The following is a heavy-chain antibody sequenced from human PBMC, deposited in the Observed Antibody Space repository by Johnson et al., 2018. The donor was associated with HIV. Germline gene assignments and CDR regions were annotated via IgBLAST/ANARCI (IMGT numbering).Heavy chain of an antibody. Sequence: VQLVESGGRVVRPGGSLRLSCAASGFTFDDFGMSWVRQTAGKGLEWVSAIGKVSDTYYSDSVKGRFSMSRENAKNSLYLQMNSLRAEDTALYYCAIDCGGDWYSGSGAFDIWGQGTMVTVSS. CDR2: IGKVSDT. J-gene: IGHJ3*02. V-gene: IGHV3-13*01. CDR1: GFTFDDFG. D-gene: IGHD2-21*01. CDR3: AIDCGGDWYSGSGAFDI.